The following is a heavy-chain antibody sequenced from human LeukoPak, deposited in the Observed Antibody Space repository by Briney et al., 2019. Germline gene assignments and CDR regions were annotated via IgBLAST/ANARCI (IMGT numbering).Heavy chain of an antibody. J-gene: IGHJ4*02. CDR2: IWYDGSNK. D-gene: IGHD6-19*01. Sequence: GGSLRLSCAASGXTFSSYGMHWVRQAPGKGLEWVAVIWYDGSNKYYADSVKGRFTISRDNSKNTLYLQMNSLRAEDTAVYYCARDGSSGWYWVDYWGQGTLVTVSS. V-gene: IGHV3-33*01. CDR1: GXTFSSYG. CDR3: ARDGSSGWYWVDY.